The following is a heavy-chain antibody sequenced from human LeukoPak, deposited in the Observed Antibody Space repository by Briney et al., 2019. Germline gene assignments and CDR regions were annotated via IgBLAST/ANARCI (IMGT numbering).Heavy chain of an antibody. J-gene: IGHJ4*02. V-gene: IGHV3-15*07. Sequence: GGSLRLSCAASGFTFSNAWMNWVRQAPGKGLEWVSRIKSKTDGGTTDYAAPVKGRFTISRDDSKNTLYLQMNSLKTEDTAVYYCTTDPHTNFDYWGQGTLVTVSS. CDR2: IKSKTDGGTT. CDR3: TTDPHTNFDY. CDR1: GFTFSNAW.